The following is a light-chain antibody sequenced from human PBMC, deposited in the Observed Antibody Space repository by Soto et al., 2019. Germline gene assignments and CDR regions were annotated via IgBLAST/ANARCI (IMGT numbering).Light chain of an antibody. CDR2: GVS. V-gene: IGKV3-20*01. CDR3: QQYDRAPRT. J-gene: IGKJ1*01. CDR1: QSLSSNY. Sequence: EIVLTPSPGTLSLSPGERATLSCRASQSLSSNYLAWYQQKPGQAPRLLIYGVSSRATGIPDRFSGSGSGTDFTLTISRLEPEDSAVYYCQQYDRAPRTFGQGTKV.